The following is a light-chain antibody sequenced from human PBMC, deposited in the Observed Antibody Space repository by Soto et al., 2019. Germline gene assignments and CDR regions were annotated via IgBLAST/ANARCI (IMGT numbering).Light chain of an antibody. J-gene: IGLJ1*01. CDR1: TGAVTSDNY. CDR2: STS. Sequence: QALVTQEPSLTVSPGGTVTLTCASSTGAVTSDNYPNWFQLKPGQAPKSVIYSTSNKHSWTPARFSGSLLGGKAALTLSGVQPEDEAEYYCLLYYGGVYVFGSGTKVTVL. V-gene: IGLV7-43*01. CDR3: LLYYGGVYV.